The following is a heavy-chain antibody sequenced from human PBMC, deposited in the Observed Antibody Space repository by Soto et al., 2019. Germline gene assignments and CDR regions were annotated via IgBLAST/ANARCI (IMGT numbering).Heavy chain of an antibody. J-gene: IGHJ3*02. CDR3: AADTGRGDYGDYEGVIDAFDI. CDR2: IVVGSGNT. CDR1: GFTFTSSA. D-gene: IGHD4-17*01. V-gene: IGHV1-58*02. Sequence: QMPLVQSGPEVKKPGTSVKVSCKASGFTFTSSAMQWVRQARGQRLEWIGWIVVGSGNTNYAQKFQERVTITRDMSTRTAYMELSSLRSEDTAVYYCAADTGRGDYGDYEGVIDAFDIWGQGTMVTVSS.